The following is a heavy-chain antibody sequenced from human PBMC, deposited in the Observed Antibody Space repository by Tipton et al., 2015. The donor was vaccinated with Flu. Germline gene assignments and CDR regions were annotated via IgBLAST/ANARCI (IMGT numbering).Heavy chain of an antibody. V-gene: IGHV4-39*07. CDR1: GGSISSGSYH. J-gene: IGHJ4*02. CDR2: VHYSGST. D-gene: IGHD1-26*01. Sequence: TLSLTCTVSGGSISSGSYHWGWIRQPPGMGLEWIGSVHYSGSTYQNPSLESRVTISVDTSKNQFSLKLSSVTAADTAVYFCAREGRNSGGLDYWGQGTLVTVSS. CDR3: AREGRNSGGLDY.